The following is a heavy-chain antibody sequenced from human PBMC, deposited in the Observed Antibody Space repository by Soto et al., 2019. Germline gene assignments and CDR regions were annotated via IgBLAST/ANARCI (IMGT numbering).Heavy chain of an antibody. CDR3: ARDLLGYSGYEAHFDY. V-gene: IGHV3-33*01. Sequence: QVQLVESGGGVVQPGRSLRLSCAASGFTFSSYGMHWVRQAPGKGLEWVAVIWYDGSNKYYADSVKGRFTISRDNSKNTLYLQMNSLRAEDTAVYYCARDLLGYSGYEAHFDYWGQGTLVTVSS. CDR1: GFTFSSYG. D-gene: IGHD5-12*01. J-gene: IGHJ4*02. CDR2: IWYDGSNK.